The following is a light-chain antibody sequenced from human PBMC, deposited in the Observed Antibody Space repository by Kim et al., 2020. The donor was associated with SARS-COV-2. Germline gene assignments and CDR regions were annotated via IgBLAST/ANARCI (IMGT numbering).Light chain of an antibody. CDR2: RNN. Sequence: QPPRLTCTGNNDNVGNEGAAWLQQHQGHPPKLLSYRNNNRPSGISERFSASRSGDTASLTITGLQPEDETDYYCSAWDSSLNVWVFGGGTQLTVL. CDR1: NDNVGNEG. J-gene: IGLJ3*02. V-gene: IGLV10-54*04. CDR3: SAWDSSLNVWV.